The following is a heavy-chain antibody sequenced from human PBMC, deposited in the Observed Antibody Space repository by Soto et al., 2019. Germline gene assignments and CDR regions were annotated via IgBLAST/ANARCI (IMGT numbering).Heavy chain of an antibody. V-gene: IGHV4-34*01. CDR1: GGSLSGHY. Sequence: QVQLQQWGAGLLKPSETLSLTCAVYGGSLSGHYWNWIRQPPGKGLEWIGEINHSGVTKYNPSLKSRVTISVDTSKNQFFLNLRSVTAADTAVYYCARGQYRRDYWGQGTLVTVSS. J-gene: IGHJ4*02. CDR3: ARGQYRRDY. D-gene: IGHD3-16*02. CDR2: INHSGVT.